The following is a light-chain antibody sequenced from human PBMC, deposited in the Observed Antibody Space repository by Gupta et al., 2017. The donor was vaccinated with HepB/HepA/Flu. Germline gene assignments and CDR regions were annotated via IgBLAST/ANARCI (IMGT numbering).Light chain of an antibody. V-gene: IGLV2-14*01. Sequence: QSALTQPASVSGSPAQSITISCTGTSSDVGGYNYVSWYQQHPGKAPKLMIYDVSNRPSGVSNRFSGSKSGTTASLTISGLQAEDEADYYCSSYTSSSTPVVFGGGTKLTVL. CDR3: SSYTSSSTPVV. CDR2: DVS. J-gene: IGLJ2*01. CDR1: SSDVGGYNY.